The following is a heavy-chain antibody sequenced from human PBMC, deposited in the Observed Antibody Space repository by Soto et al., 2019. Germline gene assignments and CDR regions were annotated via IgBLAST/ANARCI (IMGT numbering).Heavy chain of an antibody. CDR1: RGSISSSNW. CDR3: ARDHLYSSSWYGRPFDI. J-gene: IGHJ3*02. Sequence: PSETLSLTCAVSRGSISSSNWWSWVRKPPGKGLEWIGEIYHSGSTNYNPSLKSRVTISVDKSKNQFSLKLSSVTAADTAVYYCARDHLYSSSWYGRPFDIWGQGTMVT. D-gene: IGHD6-13*01. V-gene: IGHV4-4*02. CDR2: IYHSGST.